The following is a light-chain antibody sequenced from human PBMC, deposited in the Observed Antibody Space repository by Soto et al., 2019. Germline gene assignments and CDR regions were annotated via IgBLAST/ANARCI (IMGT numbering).Light chain of an antibody. V-gene: IGLV1-40*01. CDR1: SSDIGAGYR. CDR2: DNT. Sequence: QSVLTQPPSVSGAPGERVTISCTGSSSDIGAGYRVRWYQQVPGTAPKLLIYDNTNRPSGVPARFSGSKSGTSASLAISGLQAEDEADYYCQSFDKRLTAYVFGTGTKVTVL. J-gene: IGLJ1*01. CDR3: QSFDKRLTAYV.